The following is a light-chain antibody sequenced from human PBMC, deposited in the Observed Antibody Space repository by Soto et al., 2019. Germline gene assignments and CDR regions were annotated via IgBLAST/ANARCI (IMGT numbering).Light chain of an antibody. Sequence: EIVLTQSPGTLSLSPGERATLSCRASQSVSSSQLAWYQQKPGQAPRLLIYDASNRATGIPARFSGSGSGTDFTLTISSLEPEDFAVYYCQQRSNWPPITFGQGTRLENK. CDR1: QSVSSS. J-gene: IGKJ5*01. V-gene: IGKV3-11*01. CDR3: QQRSNWPPIT. CDR2: DAS.